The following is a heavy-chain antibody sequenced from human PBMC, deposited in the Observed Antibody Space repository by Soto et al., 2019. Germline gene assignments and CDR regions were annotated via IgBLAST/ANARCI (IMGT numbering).Heavy chain of an antibody. CDR2: INVGNGNT. CDR3: ARDWARAEDV. Sequence: VKVSCKASGYTFTDYPIHWVRQAPGQGLEWMGWINVGNGNTKYPQKFQGRVTITRDTSASTAYMELSSLRSEDTAVYYCARDWARAEDVWGQGTTVTVSS. CDR1: GYTFTDYP. V-gene: IGHV1-3*01. D-gene: IGHD7-27*01. J-gene: IGHJ6*02.